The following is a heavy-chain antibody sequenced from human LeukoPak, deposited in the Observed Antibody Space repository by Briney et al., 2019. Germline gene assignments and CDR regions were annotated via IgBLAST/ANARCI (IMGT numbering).Heavy chain of an antibody. CDR1: EFIVSRNR. Sequence: GGSLRLSCAAPEFIVSRNRKSWVRQAPGKGLEWVAAISYDGSNEHHADSVKGRFTISRDSSKATLYLQMNSLRAEDTAMYYCARDRGWVVAASRGMDVWGQGTTVTVS. J-gene: IGHJ6*02. D-gene: IGHD2-15*01. V-gene: IGHV3-30*03. CDR3: ARDRGWVVAASRGMDV. CDR2: ISYDGSNE.